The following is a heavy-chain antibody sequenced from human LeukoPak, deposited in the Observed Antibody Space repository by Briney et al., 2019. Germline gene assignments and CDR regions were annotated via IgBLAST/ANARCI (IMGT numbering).Heavy chain of an antibody. CDR3: AKDLFALATPTTVTTPNWFDP. CDR1: GFTFSSYA. Sequence: GGSLRLSCAASGFTFSSYAMSWVRQAPGKGLEWVLAISGSGGSTYYADSVKGRFTISRDNSKNTLYLQMNSLRAEDTAVYYCAKDLFALATPTTVTTPNWFDPWGQGTLVTVSS. CDR2: ISGSGGST. V-gene: IGHV3-23*01. D-gene: IGHD4-17*01. J-gene: IGHJ5*02.